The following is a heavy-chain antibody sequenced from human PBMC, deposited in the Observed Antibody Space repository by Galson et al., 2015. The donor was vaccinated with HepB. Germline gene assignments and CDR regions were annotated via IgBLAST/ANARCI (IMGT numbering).Heavy chain of an antibody. V-gene: IGHV4-34*01. CDR1: GESLSGYY. CDR2: ISRSGRT. CDR3: AREDGSGAGLRD. J-gene: IGHJ4*02. D-gene: IGHD3-10*01. Sequence: SETLSLTCAVYGESLSGYYCTWIRQPPGKGLEWIGEISRSGRTNYNPSLKSRVTISVDTSKNQFSLKLNSVTAADTAVYYCAREDGSGAGLRDWGQGTLVTVSS.